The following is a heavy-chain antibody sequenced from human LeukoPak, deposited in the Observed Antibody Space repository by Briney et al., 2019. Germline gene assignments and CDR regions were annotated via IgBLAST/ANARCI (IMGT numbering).Heavy chain of an antibody. V-gene: IGHV5-51*01. J-gene: IGHJ4*02. CDR3: ARLSTTVPQLVDY. Sequence: GESLKISCNGSGYSFTSYWIGWVRQMPGKGLEWMGIIYPGDSDTRYSPSFQGQVTISADKSIRTAHLQWSSLKASDTAMYYCARLSTTVPQLVDYWGQGTLVTVSP. CDR2: IYPGDSDT. CDR1: GYSFTSYW. D-gene: IGHD4-17*01.